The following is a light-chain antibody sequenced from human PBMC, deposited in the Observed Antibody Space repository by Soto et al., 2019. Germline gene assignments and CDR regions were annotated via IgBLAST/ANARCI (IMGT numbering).Light chain of an antibody. Sequence: DIQMTQSPSALFASVGGRGTITCRGSQGISSWLAWYQQKPGKAPRLLIYKASSLASGVPSRFSGSGSGTEFTLTISSLQPEDVATYHCQQHTTFGQGTKVEI. CDR3: QQHTT. CDR2: KAS. J-gene: IGKJ1*01. CDR1: QGISSW. V-gene: IGKV1-5*03.